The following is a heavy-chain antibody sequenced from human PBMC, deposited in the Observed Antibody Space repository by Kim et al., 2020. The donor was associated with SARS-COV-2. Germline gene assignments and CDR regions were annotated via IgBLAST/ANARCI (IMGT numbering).Heavy chain of an antibody. CDR3: AKDSYLGYCSSTSYYLLDY. Sequence: GGSLRLSCAASGFTFSSYGMHWVRQAPGKGLEWVAVISYDGSNKYYADSVKGRFTISRDNSKNTPYLQMNSLRAEDTAVYYCAKDSYLGYCSSTSYYLLDYWGQGTLVTVSS. CDR2: ISYDGSNK. V-gene: IGHV3-30*18. CDR1: GFTFSSYG. J-gene: IGHJ4*02. D-gene: IGHD2-2*01.